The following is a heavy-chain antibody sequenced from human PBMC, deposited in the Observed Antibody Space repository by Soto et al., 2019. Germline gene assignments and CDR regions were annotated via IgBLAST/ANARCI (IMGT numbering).Heavy chain of an antibody. D-gene: IGHD3-10*01. CDR1: GGSISSGGYY. V-gene: IGHV4-31*03. Sequence: QVQLQESGPGLVKPSQTLSLTCTVSGGSISSGGYYWSWIRQHPGKGLEWIWYIYYSGSTYYNPSLKSRVTISVDTSKNQFSLKLSSVTAADTAVYYCARVWFGELLQFFDYWGQGTLVTVSS. CDR3: ARVWFGELLQFFDY. J-gene: IGHJ4*02. CDR2: IYYSGST.